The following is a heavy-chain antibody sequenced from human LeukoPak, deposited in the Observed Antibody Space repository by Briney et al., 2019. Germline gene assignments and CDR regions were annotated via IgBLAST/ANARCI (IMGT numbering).Heavy chain of an antibody. CDR3: AREESGITMVRGARDYYGMDV. D-gene: IGHD3-10*01. V-gene: IGHV3-53*01. CDR1: GFTVSSNY. CDR2: IYSGGST. Sequence: GGSLRLSCAASGFTVSSNYMSWVRQAPGKGLEWVSVIYSGGSTYYADSVKGRFTISRDNSTNTLYLQMNSLRAEDTAVYYCAREESGITMVRGARDYYGMDVWGQGTTVTVSS. J-gene: IGHJ6*02.